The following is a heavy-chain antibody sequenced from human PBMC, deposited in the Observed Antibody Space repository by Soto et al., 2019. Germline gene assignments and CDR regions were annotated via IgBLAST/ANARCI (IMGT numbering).Heavy chain of an antibody. CDR2: IIPIFGTA. V-gene: IGHV1-69*12. CDR1: GGTFSSYA. D-gene: IGHD4-17*01. Sequence: QVQLVQSGAEVKKPGSSVKVSCKASGGTFSSYAISWVRQAPGQGLEWMGGIIPIFGTANYAQKFQGRVTIPADESTSAADMELSSLRSEDTAVHYCARALDYGAYDGVNDYWGQGTLVTVSS. J-gene: IGHJ4*02. CDR3: ARALDYGAYDGVNDY.